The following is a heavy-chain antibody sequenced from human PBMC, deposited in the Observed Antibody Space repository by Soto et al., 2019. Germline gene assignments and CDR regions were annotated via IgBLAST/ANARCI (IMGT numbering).Heavy chain of an antibody. Sequence: QVQLVESGGTLVKPGGSLRLSCAASEFTFSDYYMIWIRQAPGKGLEWLSYISGGGATVYYADSVQGRFTISRDNSKNSLYLEMNSLRAEDTAVYYCARESEDLTSNFDYWGQGTLVTVSS. CDR1: EFTFSDYY. V-gene: IGHV3-11*04. J-gene: IGHJ4*02. CDR2: ISGGGATV. CDR3: ARESEDLTSNFDY.